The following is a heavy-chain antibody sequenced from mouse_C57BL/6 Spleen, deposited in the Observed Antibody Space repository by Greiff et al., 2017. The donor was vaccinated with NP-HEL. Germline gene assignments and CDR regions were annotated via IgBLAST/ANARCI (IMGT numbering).Heavy chain of an antibody. J-gene: IGHJ4*01. Sequence: EVKLQESGEGLVKPGGSLKLSCAASGFTFSSYAMSWVRQTPEKRLEWVAYISSGGDYIYYADTVKGRFTISRDNARNTLYLQMSSLKSEDTAMYYCTRRLYYGNYDYAMDYWGQGTSVTVSS. CDR2: ISSGGDYI. D-gene: IGHD2-1*01. CDR3: TRRLYYGNYDYAMDY. V-gene: IGHV5S21*01. CDR1: GFTFSSYA.